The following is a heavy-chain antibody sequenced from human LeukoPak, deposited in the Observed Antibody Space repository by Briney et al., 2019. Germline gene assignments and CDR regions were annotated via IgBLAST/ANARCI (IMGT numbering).Heavy chain of an antibody. D-gene: IGHD2-2*01. J-gene: IGHJ4*02. V-gene: IGHV1-18*01. CDR2: ISAQHGQT. CDR3: ASGRTDIVVVPATLRNYYFDY. CDR1: GYTFTSYG. Sequence: ASVNVSCKASGYTFTSYGISWVRQAPGQGLEWMGWISAQHGQTEYAPNSQDRVTMTTDTYTNTAYMELRSLRSDDTAVYYCASGRTDIVVVPATLRNYYFDYWGQGTLVTVSS.